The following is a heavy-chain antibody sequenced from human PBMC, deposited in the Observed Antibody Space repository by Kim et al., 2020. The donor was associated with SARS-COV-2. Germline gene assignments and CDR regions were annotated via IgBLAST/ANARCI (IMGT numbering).Heavy chain of an antibody. CDR2: ISESDDTT. J-gene: IGHJ5*01. V-gene: IGHV3-23*01. CDR3: GKGVGVYGSGSYPDS. CDR1: GFTFRTYA. D-gene: IGHD3-10*01. Sequence: GGSLRLSCAASGFTFRTYAMTWVRQAPGKGLEWVSTISESDDTTYYADSVKGRFTISIDNSKFTLYLQMNNLRVEDTAVYYCGKGVGVYGSGSYPDSWGPGTLVTVSS.